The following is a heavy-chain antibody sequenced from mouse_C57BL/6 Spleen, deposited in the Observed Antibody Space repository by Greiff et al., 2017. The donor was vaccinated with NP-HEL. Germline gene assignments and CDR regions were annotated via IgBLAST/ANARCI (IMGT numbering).Heavy chain of an antibody. CDR2: IDPSDSYT. V-gene: IGHV1-69*01. Sequence: QVQLQQPGAELVMPGASVKLSCKASGYTFTSYWMHWVKQRPGQGLEWIGEIDPSDSYTNYNQKFKGKSTLTVDKSSSTAYMQLSSLTSEDSAVYYRARSRPLSGAMDYWGQGTSVTGSS. CDR3: ARSRPLSGAMDY. D-gene: IGHD1-1*02. CDR1: GYTFTSYW. J-gene: IGHJ4*01.